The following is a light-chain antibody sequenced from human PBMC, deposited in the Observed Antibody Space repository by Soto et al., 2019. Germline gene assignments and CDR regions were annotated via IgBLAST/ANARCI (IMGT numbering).Light chain of an antibody. V-gene: IGKV3-11*01. CDR2: DAS. CDR1: QNIFTY. CDR3: QQRSNWPLT. Sequence: EIVLTQSPATLSLSPGERATLSCRASQNIFTYLAWYQQRPGQAPRLLIYDASNRAAGIPGRFSGGGSGTDFTLTISSLEPEDFALYYCQQRSNWPLTFGAGTKVDI. J-gene: IGKJ4*01.